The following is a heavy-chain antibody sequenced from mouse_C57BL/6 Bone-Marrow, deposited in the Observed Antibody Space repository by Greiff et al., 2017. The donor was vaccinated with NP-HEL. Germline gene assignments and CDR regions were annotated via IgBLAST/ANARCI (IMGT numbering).Heavy chain of an antibody. V-gene: IGHV1-69*01. D-gene: IGHD2-2*01. CDR2: IDPSDSYT. J-gene: IGHJ3*01. CDR3: ARGGLLWLRRVSNWYWFAY. Sequence: QVQLQQPGAELVMPGASVKLSCKASGYTFTSYWMHWVKQRPGQGLEWIGEIDPSDSYTNYNQKFKGKSTLTVDKSSSTAYMQLNSLTSEDSAVYYGARGGLLWLRRVSNWYWFAYWGQGTLVTVSA. CDR1: GYTFTSYW.